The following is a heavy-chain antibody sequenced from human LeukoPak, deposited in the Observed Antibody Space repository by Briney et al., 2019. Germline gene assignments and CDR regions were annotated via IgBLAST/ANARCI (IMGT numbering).Heavy chain of an antibody. CDR3: ATPGGAPYDFWSMDV. CDR1: GYTLTELS. CDR2: FDPEDGET. J-gene: IGHJ6*02. V-gene: IGHV1-24*01. D-gene: IGHD3-3*01. Sequence: ASVKISCKVSGYTLTELSMHWVRQAPGKGLEWMGGFDPEDGETIYAQKFQGGVTMTEDTSTDTAYMELSSLRSEDTAVYYCATPGGAPYDFWSMDVWGQGTTVTVSS.